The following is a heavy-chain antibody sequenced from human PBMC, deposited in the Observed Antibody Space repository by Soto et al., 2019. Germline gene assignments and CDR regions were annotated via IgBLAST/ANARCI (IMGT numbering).Heavy chain of an antibody. J-gene: IGHJ6*02. Sequence: SQTLSLTCAISGDSVSRNSAAWNWIRQSPSRGLEWLGRTYYRSKWYNDYAVSVKSRITINPDTSKNQFSLQLNSVTPEDTAVYYCARGEWELPYYYYYYGMDVWGQGTTGTVSS. D-gene: IGHD1-26*01. CDR1: GDSVSRNSAA. CDR2: TYYRSKWYN. CDR3: ARGEWELPYYYYYYGMDV. V-gene: IGHV6-1*01.